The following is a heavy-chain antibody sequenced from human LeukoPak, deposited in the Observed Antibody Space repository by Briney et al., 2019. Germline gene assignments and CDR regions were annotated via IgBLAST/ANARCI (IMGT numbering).Heavy chain of an antibody. V-gene: IGHV3-49*04. J-gene: IGHJ6*03. CDR3: TRDPRRYDFWSGYYTPHYMDV. Sequence: GGSLRLSCTASGFTFGDYAMSWVRQAPGKGLEWVGFIRSKAYGGTTEYAASVKGRFTISRDDSKSIAYLQMNSLKTEDTAVYYCTRDPRRYDFWSGYYTPHYMDVWGKGTTVTVSS. D-gene: IGHD3-3*01. CDR1: GFTFGDYA. CDR2: IRSKAYGGTT.